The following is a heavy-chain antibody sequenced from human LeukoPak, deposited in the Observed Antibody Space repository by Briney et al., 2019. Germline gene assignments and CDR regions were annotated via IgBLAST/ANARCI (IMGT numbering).Heavy chain of an antibody. CDR3: AKDNSPSSSWTGIIDY. CDR1: GFAFSSYA. V-gene: IGHV3-23*01. D-gene: IGHD6-13*01. Sequence: PGGSLRLSCAASGFAFSSYAITWVRQAPGKGLEWVSAISGSGFSTYYADSVKGRFTISRDNSKNTLYLQMNSLRAEDTAVYSCAKDNSPSSSWTGIIDYWGQGTLVTVSS. J-gene: IGHJ4*02. CDR2: ISGSGFST.